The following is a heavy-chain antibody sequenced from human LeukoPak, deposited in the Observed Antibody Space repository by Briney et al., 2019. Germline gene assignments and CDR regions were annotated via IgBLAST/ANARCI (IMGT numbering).Heavy chain of an antibody. CDR3: SRESGPYCPFGH. V-gene: IGHV4-4*02. Sequence: SETLSLTCGVSGSSITTTNFWSWVRQPPGGGLEWIGEISLRGRTQYNPSLKSRVNISMDESKNHLYLSLASVTAADTAVYYCSRESGPYCPFGHWGQGTLVAVTS. CDR2: ISLRGRT. D-gene: IGHD1-26*01. CDR1: GSSITTTNF. J-gene: IGHJ5*02.